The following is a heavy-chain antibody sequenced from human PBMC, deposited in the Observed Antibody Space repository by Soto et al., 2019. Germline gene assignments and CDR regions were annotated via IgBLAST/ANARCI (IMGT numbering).Heavy chain of an antibody. J-gene: IGHJ4*02. CDR3: ARDRCTNGVCYAPSDY. Sequence: GGSLRLSCAASGFTFSDYSMNWVRQAPGKGLEWVSSISRSSSYIYYVESVKGRFTISRDNSKNTLYLQMDSLRAEDMAVYYCARDRCTNGVCYAPSDYWGQGTLVTVSS. V-gene: IGHV3-21*01. CDR2: ISRSSSYI. D-gene: IGHD2-8*01. CDR1: GFTFSDYS.